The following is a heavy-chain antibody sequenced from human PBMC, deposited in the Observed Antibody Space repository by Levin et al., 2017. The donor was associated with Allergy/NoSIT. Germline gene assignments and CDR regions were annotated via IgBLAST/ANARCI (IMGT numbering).Heavy chain of an antibody. CDR2: ISSSSSYT. Sequence: GGSLRLSCAASGFTFSDYYMSWIRQAPGKGLEWVSYISSSSSYTNYADSVKGRFTISRDNAKSSLFLQMNSLRAEDTAVYYCARSLSPGRSKETFDYWGQGTLVTVSS. J-gene: IGHJ4*02. CDR1: GFTFSDYY. V-gene: IGHV3-11*03. D-gene: IGHD5-24*01. CDR3: ARSLSPGRSKETFDY.